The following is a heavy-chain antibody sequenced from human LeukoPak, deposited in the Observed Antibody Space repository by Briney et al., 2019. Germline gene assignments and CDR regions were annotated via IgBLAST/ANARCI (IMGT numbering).Heavy chain of an antibody. Sequence: ASVKVSCKASGYTFTGYYMHWVRQAPGQGLEWMGWINPNSGGTNYAQKFQGRVTMTRDTSISTAYMELSRLRSDDTAVYYCARDFHYDFWSGYTYNWLNPWGQGTLVTVSS. CDR2: INPNSGGT. D-gene: IGHD3-3*01. V-gene: IGHV1-2*02. J-gene: IGHJ5*02. CDR1: GYTFTGYY. CDR3: ARDFHYDFWSGYTYNWLNP.